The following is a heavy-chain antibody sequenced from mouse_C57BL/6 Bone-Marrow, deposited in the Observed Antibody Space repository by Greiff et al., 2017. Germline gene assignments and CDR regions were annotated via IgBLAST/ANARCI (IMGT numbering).Heavy chain of an antibody. CDR3: ARPLYYGSSSFAY. V-gene: IGHV5-17*01. J-gene: IGHJ3*01. D-gene: IGHD1-1*01. CDR2: ISSGSSTI. CDR1: GFTFSDYG. Sequence: EVKLMESGGGLVKPGGSLKLSCAASGFTFSDYGMHWVRQAPEKGLEWVAYISSGSSTIYSADTVKGRFTISRDNAKNTLFLQMTSLRSEDTAMYYCARPLYYGSSSFAYWGQGTLVTVSA.